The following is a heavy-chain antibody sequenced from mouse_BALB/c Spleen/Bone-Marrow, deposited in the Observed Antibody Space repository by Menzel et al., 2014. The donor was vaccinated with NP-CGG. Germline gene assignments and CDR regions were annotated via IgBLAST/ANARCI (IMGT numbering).Heavy chain of an antibody. D-gene: IGHD1-1*01. Sequence: EVKLVESGGGLVQPGGSRKLSCAVSGFTFSSFGMHWVRQAPEKGLEWVAYISSGSSTIYYADTVMGRFTISRDNPKNTMFPQMTSLRSEDTAMYYCARSDSSSGYFDYWGQGTTLTVSS. CDR2: ISSGSSTI. V-gene: IGHV5-17*02. J-gene: IGHJ2*01. CDR3: ARSDSSSGYFDY. CDR1: GFTFSSFG.